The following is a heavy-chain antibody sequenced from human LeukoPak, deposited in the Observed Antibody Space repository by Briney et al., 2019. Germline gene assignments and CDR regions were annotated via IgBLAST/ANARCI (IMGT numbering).Heavy chain of an antibody. J-gene: IGHJ4*02. CDR2: ISGSGGST. V-gene: IGHV3-23*01. CDR1: GFTFSSYG. CDR3: AKGIAVAGTGFDY. D-gene: IGHD6-19*01. Sequence: GGTLRLSCAASGFTFSSYGMSWVRQAPGKGLEWVSAISGSGGSTFYADSVKGRFTFSRDNSKNTLYLQMNSLRAEDTAVYYCAKGIAVAGTGFDYWGQGTLVTVSS.